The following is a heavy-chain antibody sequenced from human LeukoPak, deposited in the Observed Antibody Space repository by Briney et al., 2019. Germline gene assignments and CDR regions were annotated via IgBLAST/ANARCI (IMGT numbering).Heavy chain of an antibody. J-gene: IGHJ4*02. CDR3: ARGYQLLSN. Sequence: EWVSYISSSTSYTDYADSVKGRSTISRDNAKNSLYLQMNSLRAEDTAVFYCARGYQLLSNWGQGTLVTVSS. V-gene: IGHV3-11*06. D-gene: IGHD2-2*01. CDR2: ISSSTSYT.